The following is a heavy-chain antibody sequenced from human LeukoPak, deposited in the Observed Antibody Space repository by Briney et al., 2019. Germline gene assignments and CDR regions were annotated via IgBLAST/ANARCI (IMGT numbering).Heavy chain of an antibody. CDR3: AKGGNYGSFDY. CDR2: ISYDGSNK. J-gene: IGHJ4*02. CDR1: GFTFSTYG. Sequence: PGGSLRLSCTASGFTFSTYGMHWVRQAPGKGLEWVAVISYDGSNKYYADSVKGRFTISRDNSKNTLYLQMNSLRAEDTAVYYCAKGGNYGSFDYWGQGTLVTVSS. D-gene: IGHD1-7*01. V-gene: IGHV3-30*18.